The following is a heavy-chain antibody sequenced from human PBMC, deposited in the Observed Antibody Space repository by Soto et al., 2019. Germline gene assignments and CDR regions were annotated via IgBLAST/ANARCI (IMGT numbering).Heavy chain of an antibody. J-gene: IGHJ4*02. D-gene: IGHD4-17*01. V-gene: IGHV4-34*01. CDR1: GGSFSGYY. CDR2: INHSGST. Sequence: QVQLQQWGAGLLKPSETLSLTCAVYGGSFSGYYWSWIRQPPGKGLEWIGEINHSGSTNYNPSLKSRVTISVDTSKNQFSLKLSSVTAADTAVYYCARVTPRLAPLDYWGQGTLVTVSS. CDR3: ARVTPRLAPLDY.